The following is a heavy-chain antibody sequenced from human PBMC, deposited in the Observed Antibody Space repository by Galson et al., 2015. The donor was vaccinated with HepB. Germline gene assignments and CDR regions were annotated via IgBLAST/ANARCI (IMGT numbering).Heavy chain of an antibody. J-gene: IGHJ4*02. V-gene: IGHV3-30-3*01. CDR3: ARGGPYGDGYYFDY. CDR2: ISYDGSNK. D-gene: IGHD4-17*01. Sequence: SLRLSCAASGFTFSSYAMHWVRQAPGKGLEWVAVISYDGSNKYYADSVKGRFTISRDNSKNTLYLQMNSLRAEDTAVYYCARGGPYGDGYYFDYRRQGTLVAVSS. CDR1: GFTFSSYA.